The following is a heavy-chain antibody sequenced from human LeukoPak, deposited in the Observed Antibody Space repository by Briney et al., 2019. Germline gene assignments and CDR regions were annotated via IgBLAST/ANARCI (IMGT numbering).Heavy chain of an antibody. V-gene: IGHV4-30-2*02. D-gene: IGHD3-16*01. J-gene: IGHJ4*03. Sequence: SQTLSLTCAVSGGAISSGGYSWSWIRQPPGKGLEWIGYIFESGCSCDNPTLKSRVTRSVNMSKDPFCQKLTSQTTADTAVYYGAKGCKGLPLGFRFDTWGQGTLVSVSS. CDR3: AKGCKGLPLGFRFDT. CDR2: IFESGCS. CDR1: GGAISSGGYS.